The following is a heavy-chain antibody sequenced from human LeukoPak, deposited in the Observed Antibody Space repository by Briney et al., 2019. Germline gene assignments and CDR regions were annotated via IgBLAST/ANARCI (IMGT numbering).Heavy chain of an antibody. CDR3: ARDPGGSYFLDY. CDR1: GFTFSSYA. CDR2: ISGSGGST. Sequence: PGGSLRLSCAASGFTFSSYAMSWVRLAPGKGLEWVSAISGSGGSTYYADSVKGRFTISRDNAKNSLYLQMNSLRAEDTAVYYCARDPGGSYFLDYWGQGTLVTVSS. J-gene: IGHJ4*02. D-gene: IGHD1-26*01. V-gene: IGHV3-23*01.